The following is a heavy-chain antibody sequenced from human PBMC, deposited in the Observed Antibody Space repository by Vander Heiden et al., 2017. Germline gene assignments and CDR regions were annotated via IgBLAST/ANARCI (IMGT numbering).Heavy chain of an antibody. Sequence: EVPLLESGGRLVLPGASLRVSCAASGFSFRPYAMSWVRQAPGKGLEWVASHNSDGSTTNFADSVKGRFTISRDNSKNTLFLQMSSLQVEDAAVYYCARRLSDFDVWGQGALVTVSS. CDR3: ARRLSDFDV. V-gene: IGHV3-23*01. J-gene: IGHJ4*02. CDR1: GFSFRPYA. CDR2: HNSDGSTT. D-gene: IGHD3-16*01.